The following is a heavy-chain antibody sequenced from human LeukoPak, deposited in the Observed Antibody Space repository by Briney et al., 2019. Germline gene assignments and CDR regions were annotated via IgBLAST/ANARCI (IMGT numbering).Heavy chain of an antibody. CDR1: GGSISSGSYY. V-gene: IGHV4-61*02. J-gene: IGHJ3*02. CDR2: IYTSGST. D-gene: IGHD7-27*01. CDR3: ASQEIALNWGSNAFDI. Sequence: SETLSLTCTVSGGSISSGSYYWGWIRQPAGKGLEWIGRIYTSGSTNYNPSLKSRVTISVDTSKNQFSLKLSSVTAADTAVYYCASQEIALNWGSNAFDIWGQGTMVTVSS.